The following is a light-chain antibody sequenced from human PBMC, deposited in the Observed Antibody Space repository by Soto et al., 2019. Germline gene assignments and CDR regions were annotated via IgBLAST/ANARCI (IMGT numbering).Light chain of an antibody. Sequence: QSALTQPPSASGSPGQSVTISCTGTSSDVGRYIYVSWYQQHPGKAPKLLIYEVSKRPSGVPDRFSGSESGNTASLTVSGLQAEDEADYYCSSYAGSNNLLFGGGTQLTVL. CDR3: SSYAGSNNLL. J-gene: IGLJ2*01. CDR2: EVS. V-gene: IGLV2-8*01. CDR1: SSDVGRYIY.